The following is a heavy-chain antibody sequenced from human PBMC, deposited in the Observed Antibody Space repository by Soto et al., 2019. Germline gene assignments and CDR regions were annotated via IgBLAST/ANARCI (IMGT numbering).Heavy chain of an antibody. V-gene: IGHV1-2*02. CDR3: AREGLRGLTGYYGMDV. D-gene: IGHD2-21*02. CDR1: GYTFTGYY. CDR2: INPNSGCT. J-gene: IGHJ6*02. Sequence: GASVKVSFKASGYTFTGYYMHWLRQAPGQGLEWMGWINPNSGCTNYAQKFQGRVTMTRDTSISTAYMELSRLRSDDTAVYYCAREGLRGLTGYYGMDVWGQGTTVTVSS.